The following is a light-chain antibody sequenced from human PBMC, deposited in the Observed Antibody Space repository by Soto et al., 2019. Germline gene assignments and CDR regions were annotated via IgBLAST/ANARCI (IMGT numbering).Light chain of an antibody. CDR3: CSYAGSYV. CDR1: SSDVGGYNY. Sequence: SVLTQPRSVSGSPGQSATISCTGTSSDVGGYNYVSWYQQHPGKAPKLMIYDVSKRPSGVPDRFSGSKSGNTASLTISGLQAEDEADYYCCSYAGSYVFGTGTKVTVL. CDR2: DVS. V-gene: IGLV2-11*01. J-gene: IGLJ1*01.